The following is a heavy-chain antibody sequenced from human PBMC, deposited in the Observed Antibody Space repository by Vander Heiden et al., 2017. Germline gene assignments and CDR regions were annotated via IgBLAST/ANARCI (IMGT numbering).Heavy chain of an antibody. CDR3: TGRYWVF. V-gene: IGHV3-49*05. Sequence: EVQPVASGGGFVTPGRSLRLPCTASGVTVGDGGMSWFRQAPGKGLEWVGFIRSKAHGGTTEHAASVKGRFTVSRDDSKNIAYLQMNSLQIEDTATYYCTGRYWVFWGQGTLVAVSS. CDR1: GVTVGDGG. J-gene: IGHJ1*01. D-gene: IGHD2-8*02. CDR2: IRSKAHGGTT.